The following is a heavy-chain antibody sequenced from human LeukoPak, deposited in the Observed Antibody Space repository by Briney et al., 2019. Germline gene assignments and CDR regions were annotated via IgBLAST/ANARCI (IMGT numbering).Heavy chain of an antibody. Sequence: GGSLRLSCAASGFTFSSYSMNWVRQAPGKGLEWVSYISSSSSTIYYADSVKGRFTISRDNARNSLYLQMNSLRAEDTAVYYCAELGITMIGGVWGKGTTVTISS. CDR1: GFTFSSYS. V-gene: IGHV3-48*04. J-gene: IGHJ6*04. CDR3: AELGITMIGGV. CDR2: ISSSSSTI. D-gene: IGHD3-10*02.